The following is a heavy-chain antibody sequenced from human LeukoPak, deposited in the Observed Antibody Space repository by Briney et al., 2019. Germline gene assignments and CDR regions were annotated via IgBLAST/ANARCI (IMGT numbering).Heavy chain of an antibody. CDR2: ISSSSSYI. V-gene: IGHV3-21*01. D-gene: IGHD5-18*01. CDR3: ARERVDTVMATLYYFDY. J-gene: IGHJ4*02. CDR1: GFTFSSYS. Sequence: PGGSLRLSCAASGFTFSSYSMNWVRQAPGKGLEWVSSISSSSSYIYYADSVKGRFTISRDNAKNSLYLQMNSLRAEDTAVYYCARERVDTVMATLYYFDYWGQGTLVTVSS.